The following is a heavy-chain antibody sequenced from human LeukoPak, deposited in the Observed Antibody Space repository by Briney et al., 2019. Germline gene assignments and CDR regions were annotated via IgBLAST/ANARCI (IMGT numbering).Heavy chain of an antibody. J-gene: IGHJ4*02. Sequence: GGSLRLSCAASGITFGSFAMTWVRQAPGKGLEWVSAISDTGSSTYYADSVKGRFTISRDNSKNTLYLQMNSLRAEDTAVFYCAKAYFDWSPNNPYSFDYWGQGTLVTVSS. V-gene: IGHV3-23*01. CDR2: ISDTGSST. CDR1: GITFGSFA. D-gene: IGHD3-9*01. CDR3: AKAYFDWSPNNPYSFDY.